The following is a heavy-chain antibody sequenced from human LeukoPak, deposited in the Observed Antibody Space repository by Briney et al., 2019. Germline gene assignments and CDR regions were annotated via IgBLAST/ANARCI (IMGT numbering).Heavy chain of an antibody. CDR1: GFTFRNYA. D-gene: IGHD3-10*01. J-gene: IGHJ4*02. V-gene: IGHV3-23*01. CDR3: AKGGGVISYYFDY. Sequence: GGSLRLSCAASGFTFRNYAMSWVRQAPGKGLEWVSLISGSGGSTDYADSVKGRFTISRDTSKNTLYLQVNSLRAEDTAVYYCAKGGGVISYYFDYWGQGTLDTVSS. CDR2: ISGSGGST.